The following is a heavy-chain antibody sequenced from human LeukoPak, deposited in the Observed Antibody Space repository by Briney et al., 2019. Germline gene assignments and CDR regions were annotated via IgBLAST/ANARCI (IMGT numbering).Heavy chain of an antibody. CDR1: GYTFTNNY. CDR2: IHPSGGST. CDR3: ARMDMDTAMVTNYLDH. J-gene: IGHJ4*02. V-gene: IGHV1-46*01. D-gene: IGHD5-18*01. Sequence: ASVKISCKASGYTFTNNYMHWVRQAPGQGLEWMGVIHPSGGSTNYAQKFQGRVTMTKDTSTSTVYIELNTLGSDDTAVYYCARMDMDTAMVTNYLDHWGQGTLLIVSS.